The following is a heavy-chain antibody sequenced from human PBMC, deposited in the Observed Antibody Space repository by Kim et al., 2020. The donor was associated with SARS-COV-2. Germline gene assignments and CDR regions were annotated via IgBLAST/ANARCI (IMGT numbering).Heavy chain of an antibody. CDR1: GFSLSTSGMC. CDR3: ARILYDYVWGSYRDFDY. D-gene: IGHD3-16*02. CDR2: IDWDDDK. Sequence: SGPTLVKPTQTLTLTCTFSGFSLSTSGMCVSWIRQPPGNALEWLALIDWDDDKYYSTSLKTRLTISKDTSKNQVVLTMTNMDPVDTATYYCARILYDYVWGSYRDFDYWGQGTLVTVSS. V-gene: IGHV2-70*01. J-gene: IGHJ4*02.